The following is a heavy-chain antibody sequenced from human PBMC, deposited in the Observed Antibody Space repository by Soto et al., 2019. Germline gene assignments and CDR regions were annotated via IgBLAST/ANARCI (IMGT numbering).Heavy chain of an antibody. J-gene: IGHJ5*02. V-gene: IGHV1-3*01. CDR2: INAGNGNT. D-gene: IGHD2-21*01. Sequence: VASVNVSSKASGYTFTSYAMHWVRQAPGQRLEWMGWINAGNGNTKYSQKFQGRVTITRDTSASTAYTELSSPRSEDTAVYYCARDRFYGAVSSYSFTRARGFDPWGQGTLVTVSS. CDR3: ARDRFYGAVSSYSFTRARGFDP. CDR1: GYTFTSYA.